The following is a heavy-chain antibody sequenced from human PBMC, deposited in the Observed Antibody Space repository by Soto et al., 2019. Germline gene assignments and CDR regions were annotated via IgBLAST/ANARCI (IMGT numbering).Heavy chain of an antibody. Sequence: QVQLVQSGAEVKKPGASVKVSCKASGYTFTSYGISWVRQAPGQGLEWMGWISAYNGNTNYAQKLQGRVTMTTDTSTSTAYLELRSLRSDDTAVYYCATNFFDYGGNSVVFQHWGQGTLVTVSS. D-gene: IGHD4-17*01. V-gene: IGHV1-18*01. J-gene: IGHJ1*01. CDR1: GYTFTSYG. CDR2: ISAYNGNT. CDR3: ATNFFDYGGNSVVFQH.